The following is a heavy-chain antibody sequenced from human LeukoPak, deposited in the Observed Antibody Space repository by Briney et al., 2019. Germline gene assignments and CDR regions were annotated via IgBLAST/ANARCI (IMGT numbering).Heavy chain of an antibody. CDR2: IWYDGSNK. V-gene: IGHV3-33*01. CDR1: GFTFSRHG. D-gene: IGHD6-13*01. Sequence: GGSLRLSCAASGFTFSRHGMHWVRQAPGKGLEWVAVIWYDGSNKYYADSVKGRFTISRDNSKNTLYLQMNSLRAEDTAVYYCARGGSWSDAFDIWGQGTMVTVSS. J-gene: IGHJ3*02. CDR3: ARGGSWSDAFDI.